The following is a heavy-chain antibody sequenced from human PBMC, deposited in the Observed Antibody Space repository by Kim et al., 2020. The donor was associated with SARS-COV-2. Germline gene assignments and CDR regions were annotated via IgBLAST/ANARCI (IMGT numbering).Heavy chain of an antibody. CDR2: ISYDGSNK. V-gene: IGHV3-30*18. J-gene: IGHJ6*03. CDR3: AKGGGGNSPYYYYYYMDV. D-gene: IGHD2-21*02. Sequence: GGSLRLSCAASGFTFSSYGMHWVRQAPGKGLEWVAVISYDGSNKYYADSVKGRFTISRDNSKNTLYLQMNSLRAEDTAVYYCAKGGGGNSPYYYYYYMDVWGKGTTVTVSS. CDR1: GFTFSSYG.